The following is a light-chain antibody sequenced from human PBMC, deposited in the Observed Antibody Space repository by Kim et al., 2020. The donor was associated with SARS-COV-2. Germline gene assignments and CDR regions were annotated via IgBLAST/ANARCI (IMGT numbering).Light chain of an antibody. CDR3: NSRGSNDNVL. CDR1: SLRSYY. CDR2: GKN. Sequence: SSELTQDPAVSVALGQTVRITCQGDSLRSYYATWYQQKPGQATIVVIYGKNNRLSGIPDRFSGSSSGDTASLTITGTQAGDEADYYCNSRGSNDNVLFGG. V-gene: IGLV3-19*01. J-gene: IGLJ2*01.